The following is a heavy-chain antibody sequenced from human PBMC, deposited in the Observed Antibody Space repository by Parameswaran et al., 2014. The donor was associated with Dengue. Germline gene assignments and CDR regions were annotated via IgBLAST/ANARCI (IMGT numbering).Heavy chain of an antibody. J-gene: IGHJ4*02. CDR2: INPSGGST. CDR3: AREGVCSGGSCYDFDY. D-gene: IGHD2-15*01. V-gene: IGHV1-46*01. Sequence: WVRQAPGQGLEWMGIINPSGGSTSYAQKFQGRVTMTRDTSTSTVYMELSSLRSEDTAVYYCAREGVCSGGSCYDFDYWGQGTLVTVSS.